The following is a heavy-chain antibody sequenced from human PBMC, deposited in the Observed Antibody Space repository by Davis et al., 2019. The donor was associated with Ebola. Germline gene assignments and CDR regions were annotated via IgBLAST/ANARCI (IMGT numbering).Heavy chain of an antibody. CDR3: ARDPYSSRRTFDY. J-gene: IGHJ4*02. CDR2: IKQDGSEK. D-gene: IGHD6-13*01. Sequence: GESLKISCAASGFTFSNAWMSWVRQAPGKGLEWVANIKQDGSEKYYVDSVEGRFTISRDNAKNSLYLQMNSLRAEDTAVYYCARDPYSSRRTFDYWGQGTLVTVSS. V-gene: IGHV3-7*01. CDR1: GFTFSNAW.